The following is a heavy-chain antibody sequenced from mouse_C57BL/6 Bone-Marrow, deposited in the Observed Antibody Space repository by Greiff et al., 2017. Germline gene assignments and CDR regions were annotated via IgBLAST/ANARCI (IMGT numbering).Heavy chain of an antibody. CDR1: GFNIKDDY. J-gene: IGHJ2*01. D-gene: IGHD2-4*01. CDR3: TVFYYDYSYYFDY. CDR2: IDPENGDT. V-gene: IGHV14-4*01. Sequence: EVQLQQSGAELVRPGASVKLSCTASGFNIKDDYMHWVKQRPEQGLEWIGWIDPENGDTEYASKFQGKATITADTSSNTAYLQLRSLTSADTAVYYCTVFYYDYSYYFDYWGQGTTLTVSS.